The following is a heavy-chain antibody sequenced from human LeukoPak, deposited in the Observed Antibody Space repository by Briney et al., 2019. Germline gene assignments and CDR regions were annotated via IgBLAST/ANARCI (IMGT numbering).Heavy chain of an antibody. J-gene: IGHJ5*02. CDR1: GFTFSSYS. CDR2: IIQDGSER. Sequence: GGSLRLSCGASGFTFSSYSMNWARQAPGKGLEWVANIIQDGSERYFVDSVKGRFTISRDNAKNSLYLQMNSLRADDTAVYYCARVQFGWFDPWGQGTLVTVSS. V-gene: IGHV3-7*01. D-gene: IGHD3-16*01. CDR3: ARVQFGWFDP.